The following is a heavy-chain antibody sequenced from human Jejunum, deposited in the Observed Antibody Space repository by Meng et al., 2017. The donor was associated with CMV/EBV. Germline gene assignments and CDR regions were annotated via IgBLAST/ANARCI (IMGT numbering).Heavy chain of an antibody. D-gene: IGHD4-17*01. CDR3: ARHGNYLDV. J-gene: IGHJ6*02. CDR1: EYPFTDTV. Sequence: SCKASEYPFTDTVIPWVQQAPGKGLEWMGWLTPGTGGTFYAQNFQGRVTMTGDTSISTAYMELRRLTSDDTAVYYCARHGNYLDVWGQGTTVTVSS. CDR2: LTPGTGGT. V-gene: IGHV1-2*02.